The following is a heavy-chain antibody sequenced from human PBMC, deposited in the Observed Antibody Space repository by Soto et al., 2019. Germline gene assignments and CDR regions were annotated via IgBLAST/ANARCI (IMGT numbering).Heavy chain of an antibody. J-gene: IGHJ6*02. V-gene: IGHV1-3*01. CDR1: GYTFTTYA. CDR3: GRSVVGATGEILYNAMDV. D-gene: IGHD1-26*01. CDR2: INPASGHT. Sequence: QVPLVQSGAEVKKPGASVKVSCKASGYTFTTYALHWVRQAPGQRPEWMGWINPASGHTKYSKKFQDRVTITRDTSASTGYMGLSSLRSEDTAVYYCGRSVVGATGEILYNAMDVWGQGTTVTVSS.